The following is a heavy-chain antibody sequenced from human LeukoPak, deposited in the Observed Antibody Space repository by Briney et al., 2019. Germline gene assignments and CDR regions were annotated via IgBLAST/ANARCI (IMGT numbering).Heavy chain of an antibody. J-gene: IGHJ2*01. CDR2: ISSNGGST. CDR3: ARSQGGTMSLRHFDL. Sequence: GGSLRLSCSASGFIFGSYAMHWVRQAPGKGLEYVSGISSNGGSTYYADSVKGRFTVSRDNSKNTLYLQMSGLRAEDTAVYYCARSQGGTMSLRHFDLWGRGTLVTVSS. D-gene: IGHD3-22*01. CDR1: GFIFGSYA. V-gene: IGHV3-64D*09.